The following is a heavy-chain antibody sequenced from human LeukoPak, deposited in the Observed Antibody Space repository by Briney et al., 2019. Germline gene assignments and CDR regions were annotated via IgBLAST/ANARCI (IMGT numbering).Heavy chain of an antibody. Sequence: GESLKISCKGSGYSFTSYWIGWVRQMPGKGLEWMGIIYPGDSDTRYSPSFQGQVTISADKSISTAYLQWSSLKASDTAMYYCAIRASAAIRAFDIWGQGTMVTVSS. CDR3: AIRASAAIRAFDI. J-gene: IGHJ3*02. V-gene: IGHV5-51*01. CDR1: GYSFTSYW. D-gene: IGHD2-2*02. CDR2: IYPGDSDT.